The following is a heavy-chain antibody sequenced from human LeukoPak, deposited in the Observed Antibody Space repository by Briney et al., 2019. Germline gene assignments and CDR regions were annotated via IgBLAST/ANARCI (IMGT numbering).Heavy chain of an antibody. Sequence: SETLSLTCTVSGGSISSSSYCWGWIRQPPGKGLEWIGSIYYSGSTYYNPSLKSRVTMSVDTSKNQFSLKLSSVTAADTAVYYCARLTYVQYILDYWGQGTLVTVSS. CDR2: IYYSGST. CDR1: GGSISSSSYC. CDR3: ARLTYVQYILDY. V-gene: IGHV4-39*07. J-gene: IGHJ4*02. D-gene: IGHD1-1*01.